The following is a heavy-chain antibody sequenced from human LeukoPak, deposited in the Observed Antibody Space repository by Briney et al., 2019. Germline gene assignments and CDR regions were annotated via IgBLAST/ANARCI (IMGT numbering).Heavy chain of an antibody. CDR3: AREDSSGYYL. J-gene: IGHJ4*02. CDR2: ISWNSGSI. CDR1: GFTFYDYA. Sequence: GGSLRLSCAASGFTFYDYAMHWVRHAPGKGLEWASGISWNSGSIGYADSVKGRFTISRDNAKNSLYLQMNSLRAEDTAVYYCAREDSSGYYLWGQGTLVTVSS. D-gene: IGHD3-22*01. V-gene: IGHV3-9*01.